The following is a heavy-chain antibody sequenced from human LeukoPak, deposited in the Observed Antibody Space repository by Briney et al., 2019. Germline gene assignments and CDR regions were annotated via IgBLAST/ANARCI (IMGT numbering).Heavy chain of an antibody. D-gene: IGHD5-12*01. J-gene: IGHJ4*02. CDR3: VKDLYSGYDSFGY. CDR1: GFTFSSYA. CDR2: ISSNGNKK. Sequence: PGGSLRLFCSASGFTFSSYAMHWVRQAPGKGLEYVSAISSNGNKKYYADSVKGRFTISRDNSKNTLYLQMSSLRAEDTAVYYCVKDLYSGYDSFGYWGQGTLVTVSS. V-gene: IGHV3-64D*06.